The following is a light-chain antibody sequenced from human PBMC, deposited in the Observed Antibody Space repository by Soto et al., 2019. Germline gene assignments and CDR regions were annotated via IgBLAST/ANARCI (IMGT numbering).Light chain of an antibody. CDR1: QNLGTLY. CDR2: SAS. V-gene: IGKV3-20*01. J-gene: IGKJ1*01. Sequence: IVLTQSPGTLSLSPWERGTLSCRASQNLGTLYLAWFQQKSGQAPRLLIYSASRRATGIPDRFTGSGSGTDFTLTISRLEPEDFAVYYCQQYNNWPPWTFGQGTKVDIK. CDR3: QQYNNWPPWT.